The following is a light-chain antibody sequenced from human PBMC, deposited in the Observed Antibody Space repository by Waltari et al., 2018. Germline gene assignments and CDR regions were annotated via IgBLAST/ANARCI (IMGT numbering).Light chain of an antibody. CDR2: RNN. CDR1: STNIGSHF. V-gene: IGLV1-47*01. Sequence: QSVLTQPPSASGTPGPRVTISCSGSSTNIGSHFVYWYQHLPETAPKRLIYRNNQRPSGVPDRFSGSKSGTSASLVISGLRSEDEGDYYCAAWDDSLSGRVFGEGTKLTVL. CDR3: AAWDDSLSGRV. J-gene: IGLJ2*01.